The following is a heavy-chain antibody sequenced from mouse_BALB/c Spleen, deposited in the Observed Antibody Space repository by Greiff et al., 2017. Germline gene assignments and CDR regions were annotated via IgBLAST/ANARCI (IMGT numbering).Heavy chain of an antibody. V-gene: IGHV1S81*02. CDR3: AKDFITTVVGDY. CDR1: GYTFTSYW. J-gene: IGHJ2*01. D-gene: IGHD1-1*01. CDR2: INPSNGRT. Sequence: QVQLQQSGAELVKPGASVKLSCKASGYTFTSYWMHWVKQRPGQGLEWIGEINPSNGRTNYNEKFKSKATLTVDKSSSTAYMQLSSLTSEDSAVYYCAKDFITTVVGDYWGQGTTLTVSS.